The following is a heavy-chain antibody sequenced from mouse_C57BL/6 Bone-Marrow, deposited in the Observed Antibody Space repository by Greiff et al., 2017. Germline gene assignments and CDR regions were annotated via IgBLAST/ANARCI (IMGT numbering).Heavy chain of an antibody. V-gene: IGHV14-4*01. Sequence: VQLKESGAELVRPGASVKLSCTASGFNIKDDYMHWVKQRPERGLEWIGWIDPADGDTDYAYKFQGKSTLTADTSSNTAYLQLSSLTSEDTAVYYGTSYYDGSRWFDYWGQGTTLTVSS. CDR2: IDPADGDT. CDR1: GFNIKDDY. J-gene: IGHJ2*01. D-gene: IGHD1-1*01. CDR3: TSYYDGSRWFDY.